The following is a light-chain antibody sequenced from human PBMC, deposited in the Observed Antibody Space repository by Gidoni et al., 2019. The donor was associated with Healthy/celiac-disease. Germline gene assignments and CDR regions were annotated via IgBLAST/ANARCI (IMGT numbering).Light chain of an antibody. J-gene: IGKJ4*01. V-gene: IGKV1-9*01. CDR1: QNICSH. Sequence: DIQLTHSPYSLSASVGDRVTLTCRASQNICSHIAWYQQKPGKAPKLLIYYAFILQSGVPARFSGSGSGTEFSLTISSLQPGDFATYYCQQANSHPALTFGGGTKVDI. CDR2: YAF. CDR3: QQANSHPALT.